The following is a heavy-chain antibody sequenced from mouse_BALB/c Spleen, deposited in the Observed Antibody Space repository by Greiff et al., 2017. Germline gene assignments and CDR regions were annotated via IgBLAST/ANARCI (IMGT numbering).Heavy chain of an antibody. CDR3: AKSPVYGSSTYWYFDV. CDR2: IWRGGST. Sequence: VQLQQSGPSLVQPSQSLSITCTVSGFSLTSYGVHWVRQSPGKGLEWLGVIWRGGSTDYNAAFMSRLSITKDNSKSQVFFKMNSLQADDTAIYYCAKSPVYGSSTYWYFDVWGAGTTVTVSS. V-gene: IGHV2-5-1*01. J-gene: IGHJ1*01. CDR1: GFSLTSYG. D-gene: IGHD1-1*01.